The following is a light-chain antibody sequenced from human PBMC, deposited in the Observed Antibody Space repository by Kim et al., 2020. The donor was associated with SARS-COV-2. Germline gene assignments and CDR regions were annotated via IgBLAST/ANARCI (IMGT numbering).Light chain of an antibody. V-gene: IGLV9-49*01. Sequence: CTLSSGYSNYKVDWYEQRPGKCPRFVMRVGTGGIVGSKGDGIPDRFSVLGSGLNRYLTIKNIQEEDESDYHCGADHGSGSNFVYVFGTGTKVTVL. CDR2: VGTGGIVG. CDR3: GADHGSGSNFVYV. J-gene: IGLJ1*01. CDR1: SGYSNYK.